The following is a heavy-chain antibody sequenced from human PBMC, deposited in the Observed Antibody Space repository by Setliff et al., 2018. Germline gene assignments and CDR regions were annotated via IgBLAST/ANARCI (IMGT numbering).Heavy chain of an antibody. Sequence: TLSLTCNVSGGSISSRDYHWGWVRQPPGKGLEWIGHVYTSGSTKYSSSLKSRVTISVDTSKNQFSLRLNSVTAADTAVYYCARAISGWYSAHYYYMDVWGKGTTVTVSS. CDR2: VYTSGST. D-gene: IGHD6-19*01. CDR3: ARAISGWYSAHYYYMDV. V-gene: IGHV4-61*09. J-gene: IGHJ6*03. CDR1: GGSISSRDYH.